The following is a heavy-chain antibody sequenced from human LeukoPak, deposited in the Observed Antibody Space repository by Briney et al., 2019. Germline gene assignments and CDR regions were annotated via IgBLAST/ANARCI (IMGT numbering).Heavy chain of an antibody. Sequence: PGGSLRLSCAASGFTFSSYRMNWVRQAPGKGLEWVSSISSSSSYIYYADSVKGRFTISRDNAKNSLYLQMNSLRAEDTAVYYCARDLGIVGATGYWGQGTLVTVSS. D-gene: IGHD1-26*01. CDR2: ISSSSSYI. V-gene: IGHV3-21*01. J-gene: IGHJ4*02. CDR1: GFTFSSYR. CDR3: ARDLGIVGATGY.